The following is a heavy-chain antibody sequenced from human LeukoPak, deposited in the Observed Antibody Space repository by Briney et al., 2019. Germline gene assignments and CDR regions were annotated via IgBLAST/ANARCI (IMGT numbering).Heavy chain of an antibody. D-gene: IGHD3-16*01. CDR1: GFTFSSYA. V-gene: IGHV4-34*01. CDR3: ARVSRGPDGGDY. CDR2: INHSGST. J-gene: IGHJ4*02. Sequence: GSLRLSCAASGFTFSSYAMSWVRQAPGKGLEWIGEINHSGSTNYNPSLKSRVTISVDTSKNQFSLKLSSVTAADTAVYYCARVSRGPDGGDYWGQGTLVTVSS.